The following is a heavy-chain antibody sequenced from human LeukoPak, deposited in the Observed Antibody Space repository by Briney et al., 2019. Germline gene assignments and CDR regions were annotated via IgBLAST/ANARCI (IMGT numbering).Heavy chain of an antibody. J-gene: IGHJ4*02. CDR2: IYYSGST. V-gene: IGHV4-59*01. D-gene: IGHD3-22*01. CDR1: GGSISSYY. CDR3: ARGGTYYYDSSGLFDY. Sequence: SETLSLTCTVSGGSISSYYWSWIRQPPGKGLEWIGYIYYSGSTNYNPSLKSRVTISVDTSKNQFSLKLSSVTAADTAVYYCARGGTYYYDSSGLFDYWDQGTLVTVSS.